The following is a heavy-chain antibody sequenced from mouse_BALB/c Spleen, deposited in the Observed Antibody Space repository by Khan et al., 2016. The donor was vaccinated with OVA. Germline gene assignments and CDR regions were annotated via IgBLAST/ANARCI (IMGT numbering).Heavy chain of an antibody. D-gene: IGHD2-4*01. Sequence: EVQLVESGPGLVKPSQSLSLTCTVTGYSITSEYAWNWIRQFPGNKLEWMGYINYSGSTRSNPSLKSRTSITRDTAKNQFFLQLNSVTTEDTATYYCTRKDYYDYDPFPYWGQGTLVTVSA. V-gene: IGHV3-2*02. CDR3: TRKDYYDYDPFPY. CDR1: GYSITSEYA. CDR2: INYSGST. J-gene: IGHJ3*01.